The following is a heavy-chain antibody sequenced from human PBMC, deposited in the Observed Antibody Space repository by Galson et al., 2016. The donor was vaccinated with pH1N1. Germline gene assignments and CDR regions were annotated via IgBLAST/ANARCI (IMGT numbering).Heavy chain of an antibody. J-gene: IGHJ4*02. V-gene: IGHV3-23*01. Sequence: SLRHSCAASGFTLSSSAMNWVRQAPGKGLEWVSYISATGGSTYYADSVKGRFTISRDTSKNTMYLQMNSLRAEDTAVYYCAKFRESIPWRTGEFDLWGQGTLVTVSS. CDR3: AKFRESIPWRTGEFDL. CDR2: ISATGGST. CDR1: GFTLSSSA. D-gene: IGHD3-10*01.